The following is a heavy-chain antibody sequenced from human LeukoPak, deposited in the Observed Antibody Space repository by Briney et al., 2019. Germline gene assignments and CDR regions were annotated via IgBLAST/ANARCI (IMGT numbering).Heavy chain of an antibody. V-gene: IGHV4-59*01. CDR1: GGSISSYY. CDR3: ARNKPAYYDFWSGYYIGWFDP. CDR2: IYYSGST. Sequence: TSETLSLTCTVSGGSISSYYWSWIRQPPGKGLEWIGYIYYSGSTNYNPSLKSRVTISVDTSKNQFSLKLSSVTAADTAVYYCARNKPAYYDFWSGYYIGWFDPWGQGTLVTVSS. D-gene: IGHD3-3*01. J-gene: IGHJ5*02.